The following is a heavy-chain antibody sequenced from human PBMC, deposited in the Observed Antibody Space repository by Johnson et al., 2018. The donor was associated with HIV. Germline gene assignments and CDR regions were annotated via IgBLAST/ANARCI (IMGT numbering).Heavy chain of an antibody. V-gene: IGHV3-7*01. CDR2: IKQDGSEK. D-gene: IGHD6-6*01. CDR1: GFTFSSYW. J-gene: IGHJ3*02. Sequence: VQLVESGGGLEQPGGSLRLSCAASGFTFSSYWMSWVRQAPGKGLEWVANIKQDGSEKYYADSVKGRFTISRDNSKNTLYLQMNSLRAEDTAVYYCARDLPAIAARPGGAFDIWGQGTMVTVSS. CDR3: ARDLPAIAARPGGAFDI.